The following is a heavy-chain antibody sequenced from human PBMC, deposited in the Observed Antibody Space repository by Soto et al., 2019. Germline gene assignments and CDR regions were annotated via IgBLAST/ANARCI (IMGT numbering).Heavy chain of an antibody. D-gene: IGHD5-12*01. Sequence: VSSNTASWNWIRQSPSRGLEWLGRTYFRSKWYNDYAVSVKSRIIINPDTSNNQFSLQLNSVTPEDTAVYFCAKGDNLGPKTGYAFDPWGQGIMVTVSS. CDR2: TYFRSKWYN. CDR3: AKGDNLGPKTGYAFDP. CDR1: VSSNTAS. V-gene: IGHV6-1*01. J-gene: IGHJ5*02.